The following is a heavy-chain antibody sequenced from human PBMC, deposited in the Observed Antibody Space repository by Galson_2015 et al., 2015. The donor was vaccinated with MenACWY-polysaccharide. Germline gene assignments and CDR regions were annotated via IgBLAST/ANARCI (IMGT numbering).Heavy chain of an antibody. V-gene: IGHV3-23*01. J-gene: IGHJ4*02. CDR1: GFIFISYS. Sequence: LRLSCAASGFIFISYSMDWVRQHPGRGLEGVAGHSAGGGKTYYRDAVKGRFTISRDNSKNTLYLQMNSLRAEDTGVYHCVKSGVGSLGYTMVRGVDYWGRGTLATVSS. CDR3: VKSGVGSLGYTMVRGVDY. CDR2: HSAGGGKT. D-gene: IGHD3-10*01.